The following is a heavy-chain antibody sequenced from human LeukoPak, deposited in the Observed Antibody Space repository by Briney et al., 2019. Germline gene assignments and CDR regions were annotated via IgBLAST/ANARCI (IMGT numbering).Heavy chain of an antibody. J-gene: IGHJ4*02. D-gene: IGHD2-15*01. V-gene: IGHV4-59*08. Sequence: PSETLSLTCTVSGGSISSYYWSWIRQPPGKGLEWIGYIYYSGSTNYNPSLKSRVTISVDTSKNQFSLKLSSVTAADTAVYYCARRSPRGYCSGGSCYWPYFDYWGQGTLVTVSS. CDR2: IYYSGST. CDR3: ARRSPRGYCSGGSCYWPYFDY. CDR1: GGSISSYY.